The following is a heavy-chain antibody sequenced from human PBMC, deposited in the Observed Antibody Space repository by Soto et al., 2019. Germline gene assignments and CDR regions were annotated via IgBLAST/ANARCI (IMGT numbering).Heavy chain of an antibody. J-gene: IGHJ4*02. Sequence: WASVKVSCKASGYIFTDYSMHWVRQAPGQGLEGVGGFNPNSGDTIYAQKFQGRVTLTGDTSISTAYMELYSLTSDDTSVYYCAREASAVISFDYWGQGTRVTVS. CDR2: FNPNSGDT. D-gene: IGHD6-19*01. CDR1: GYIFTDYS. V-gene: IGHV1-2*02. CDR3: AREASAVISFDY.